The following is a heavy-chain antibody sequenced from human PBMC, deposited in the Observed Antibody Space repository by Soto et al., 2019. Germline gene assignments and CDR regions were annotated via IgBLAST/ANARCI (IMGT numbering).Heavy chain of an antibody. J-gene: IGHJ4*01. CDR2: IIPIFGTA. V-gene: IGHV1-69*01. Sequence: QTPGQGLEWMGGIIPIFGTANYAQKFQGRVTITADESTSTAYMELSSLRSEDTAVYYCAREAFVDTAMALFDYWGDGTLVPVSS. CDR3: AREAFVDTAMALFDY. D-gene: IGHD5-18*01.